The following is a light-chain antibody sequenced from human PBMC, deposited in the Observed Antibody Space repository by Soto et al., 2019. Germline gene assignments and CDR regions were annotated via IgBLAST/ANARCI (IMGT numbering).Light chain of an antibody. CDR2: EGS. J-gene: IGLJ2*01. CDR3: CSYAGSRDVV. CDR1: SSDVGSYNL. V-gene: IGLV2-23*01. Sequence: QSALTQPASVSGSPGQSITISCTGTSSDVGSYNLVSWYQQHPGKAPKVMIYEGSKRPSGVSNRFSGSKSGNTASLTISGLQAEDEADYYCCSYAGSRDVVFGGGTKLTVL.